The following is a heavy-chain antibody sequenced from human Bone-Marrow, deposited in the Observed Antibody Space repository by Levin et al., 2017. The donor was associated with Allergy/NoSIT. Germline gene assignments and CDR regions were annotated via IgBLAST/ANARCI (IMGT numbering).Heavy chain of an antibody. D-gene: IGHD3/OR15-3a*01. CDR2: FSNSGIT. V-gene: IGHV4-59*05. CDR3: VIFAGH. J-gene: IGHJ4*02. Sequence: LAWLARFSNSGITYYNPSLRSRGTISVDTSKNQFSLNLNSVTAADTSIYYCVIFAGHLGPGILVTVSS.